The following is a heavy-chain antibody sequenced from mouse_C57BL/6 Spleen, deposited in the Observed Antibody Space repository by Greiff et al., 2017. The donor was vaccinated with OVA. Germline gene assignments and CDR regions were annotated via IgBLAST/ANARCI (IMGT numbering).Heavy chain of an antibody. Sequence: QLVESGGDLVKPGGSLKLSCAASGFTFSSYGMSWVRQTPDKRLEWVATISSGGSYTYYPDSVKGRFTISRDNAKNTLYLQMSSLKSEDTAMYYCARHYYGSSYPFDYWGQGTTLTVSS. CDR2: ISSGGSYT. J-gene: IGHJ2*01. CDR1: GFTFSSYG. CDR3: ARHYYGSSYPFDY. V-gene: IGHV5-6*01. D-gene: IGHD1-1*01.